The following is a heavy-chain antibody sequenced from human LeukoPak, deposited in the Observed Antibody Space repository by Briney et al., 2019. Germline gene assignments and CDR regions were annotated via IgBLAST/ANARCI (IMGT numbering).Heavy chain of an antibody. V-gene: IGHV3-53*01. CDR3: AKDGPWTAGFDP. CDR2: IYSGGST. D-gene: IGHD3/OR15-3a*01. J-gene: IGHJ5*02. Sequence: GSLRLSCAASGFTVSSNYMSWVRQAPGKGLEWVSVIYSGGSTYYADSVKGRFTISRDNSKNTLYLQMNSLRAEDTAVYYCAKDGPWTAGFDPWGQGTLVTVSS. CDR1: GFTVSSNY.